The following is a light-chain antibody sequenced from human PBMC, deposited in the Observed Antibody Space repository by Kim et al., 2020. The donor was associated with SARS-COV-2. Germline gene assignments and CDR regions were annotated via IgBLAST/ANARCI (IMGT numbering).Light chain of an antibody. CDR3: QQYNSYPYT. J-gene: IGKJ2*01. Sequence: SASTGDRVTITCRASQGISSYLAWYQQKPGKAPKLLIYKASSLESGVPSRFSGSGSGTEFTLTISSLQPDDFATYYCQQYNSYPYTFGQGTKLEI. CDR2: KAS. V-gene: IGKV1-5*03. CDR1: QGISSY.